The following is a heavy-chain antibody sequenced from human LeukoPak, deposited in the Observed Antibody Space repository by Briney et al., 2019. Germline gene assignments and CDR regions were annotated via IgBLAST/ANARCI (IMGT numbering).Heavy chain of an antibody. D-gene: IGHD1-1*01. CDR3: ARLNWNVGGWFDP. CDR2: IYTSGST. V-gene: IGHV4-59*10. J-gene: IGHJ5*02. Sequence: SETLSLTCAVYGGSFSGYYWSWIRQPAGKGLEWIGRIYTSGSTNYNPSLKSRVTISVDTSKNQFSLKLSSVTAADTAVYYCARLNWNVGGWFDPWGQGTLVTVSS. CDR1: GGSFSGYY.